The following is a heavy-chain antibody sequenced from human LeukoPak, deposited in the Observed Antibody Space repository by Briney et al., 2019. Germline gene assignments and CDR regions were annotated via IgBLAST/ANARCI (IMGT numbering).Heavy chain of an antibody. V-gene: IGHV3-74*01. CDR3: ARGNKWSLDS. CDR1: GFTLSTYW. CDR2: INSDGSAT. J-gene: IGHJ4*02. Sequence: GGSLRLSCVASGFTLSTYWMHWVRQAPGKGLVGVSRINSDGSATSYADSVMVRFTISRDSAKNTLYLQMNSLRPEDTAVYYCARGNKWSLDSWGQGALVTVSS. D-gene: IGHD2-15*01.